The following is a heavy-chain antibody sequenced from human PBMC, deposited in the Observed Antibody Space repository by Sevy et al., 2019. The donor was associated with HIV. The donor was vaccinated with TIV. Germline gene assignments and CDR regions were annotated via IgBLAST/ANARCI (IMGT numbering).Heavy chain of an antibody. V-gene: IGHV3-30*04. Sequence: GGSLRLSCAASGFTFSSYAFHWVRQAPGKGLEWVAIISYDAIHKDYAHSVKGRFTISRDNSKNTLYLQMNSLRAEDTAVYYCARDLPHLLPWELSRGSDYWGQGTLVTVSS. CDR3: ARDLPHLLPWELSRGSDY. CDR2: ISYDAIHK. J-gene: IGHJ4*02. D-gene: IGHD1-26*01. CDR1: GFTFSSYA.